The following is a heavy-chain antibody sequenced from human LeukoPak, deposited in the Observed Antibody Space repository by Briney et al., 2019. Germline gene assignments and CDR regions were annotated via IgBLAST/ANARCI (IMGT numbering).Heavy chain of an antibody. V-gene: IGHV3-11*01. CDR3: VAGVALDY. J-gene: IGHJ4*02. CDR2: ISKTGTSV. D-gene: IGHD3-3*01. CDR1: GLNFSVYY. Sequence: GGSLRLSCITSGLNFSVYYMTWIRQAPGNGLGAPGNGLEWLSHISKTGTSVYYADSVRGRFTISRDNAKDSLYLHMNNLRAEDTAVYYCVAGVALDYWGQGALVTVSS.